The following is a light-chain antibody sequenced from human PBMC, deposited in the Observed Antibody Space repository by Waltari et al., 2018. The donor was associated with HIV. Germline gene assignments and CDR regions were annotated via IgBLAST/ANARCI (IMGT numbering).Light chain of an antibody. CDR1: YSNIGSNT. V-gene: IGLV1-44*01. CDR2: SSD. J-gene: IGLJ2*01. CDR3: AAWDDSLKGVI. Sequence: QSVMTQPPSASGTPGQTVTISCSGTYSNIGSNTVNWYPQLPGTAPKLLIYSSDQWPSGVPDRFSGSKSGTSASLAISGLQSEDEADYYCAAWDDSLKGVIFGGGTKLTVL.